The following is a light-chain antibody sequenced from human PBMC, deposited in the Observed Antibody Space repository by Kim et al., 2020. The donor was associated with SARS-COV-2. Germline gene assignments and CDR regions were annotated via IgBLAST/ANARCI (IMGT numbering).Light chain of an antibody. CDR3: QQVNSFPLT. CDR1: QGISSY. V-gene: IGKV1-9*01. J-gene: IGKJ4*01. Sequence: IQLTQSPSSLSASVGDRVTITCRASQGISSYLAWYQQKPGKAPKLLIYAASTLQSGVPSRFSGSGSGADFTLTISSLQPEDFAGYYCQQVNSFPLTFGGGTKVEIK. CDR2: AAS.